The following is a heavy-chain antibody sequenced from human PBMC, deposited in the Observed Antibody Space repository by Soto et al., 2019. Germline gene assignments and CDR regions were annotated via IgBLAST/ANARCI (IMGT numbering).Heavy chain of an antibody. CDR2: IRSKASSYAT. CDR3: TRRAGAADY. D-gene: IGHD1-26*01. V-gene: IGHV3-73*01. J-gene: IGHJ4*02. Sequence: PGGSLRLSCAASGFTFSGSAMHWVRQASGKGLEWVGRIRSKASSYATAYAASVKGRFTISRDDSKNTAYLQMNSLKTEDTAVYYCTRRAGAADYWGQGTLVTVSS. CDR1: GFTFSGSA.